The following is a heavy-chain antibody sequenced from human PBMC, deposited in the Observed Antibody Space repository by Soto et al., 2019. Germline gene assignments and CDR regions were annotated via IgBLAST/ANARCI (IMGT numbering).Heavy chain of an antibody. CDR2: INPSDGST. Sequence: QVQLVQSGADVKKPGASVKVSCKASGYTFSSYYMHWVRQAPGQGLEWMGIINPSDGSTTYAQKFQCRDTRTRDTSTSAVYMELSSLRSEDTAMYFCAGPLTSSAWSPSYWGQGTLVTVSS. CDR3: AGPLTSSAWSPSY. CDR1: GYTFSSYY. V-gene: IGHV1-46*01. J-gene: IGHJ4*02. D-gene: IGHD6-19*01.